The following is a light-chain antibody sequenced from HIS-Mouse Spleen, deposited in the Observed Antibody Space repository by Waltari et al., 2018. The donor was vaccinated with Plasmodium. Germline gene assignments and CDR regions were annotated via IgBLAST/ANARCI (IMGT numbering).Light chain of an antibody. Sequence: QSALTQPASVSGSPGQSITISCTGTSSDVGSYNLVSCYQQHPGKAPKLMIYEGSKRPSGGANRFSGSKSGNTASLTIAGLQAEDEADYYCCSDAGSSTFVVFGGGTKLTVL. CDR2: EGS. CDR3: CSDAGSSTFVV. V-gene: IGLV2-23*03. J-gene: IGLJ2*01. CDR1: SSDVGSYNL.